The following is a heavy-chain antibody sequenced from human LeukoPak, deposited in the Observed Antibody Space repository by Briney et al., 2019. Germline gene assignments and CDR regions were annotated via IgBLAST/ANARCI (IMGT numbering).Heavy chain of an antibody. J-gene: IGHJ4*02. CDR1: GGSISSYY. CDR2: IFYNGNT. D-gene: IGHD4-23*01. V-gene: IGHV4-59*01. CDR3: ARGDKVGTWGYYFDY. Sequence: SETLSLTCTVSGGSISSYYWGWIRQPPGKGLEWIGFIFYNGNTNYTPSLKSRVTISVDTSKNQFSLKLPSVTAADTAVYYCARGDKVGTWGYYFDYWGQGTLVTVSS.